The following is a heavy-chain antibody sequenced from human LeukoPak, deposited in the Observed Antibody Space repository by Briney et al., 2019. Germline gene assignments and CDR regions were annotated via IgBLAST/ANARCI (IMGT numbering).Heavy chain of an antibody. J-gene: IGHJ5*02. V-gene: IGHV3-23*01. CDR2: TSGSGGNT. D-gene: IGHD2-2*01. CDR1: GFTFSSYA. Sequence: PGGSLRLSCAASGFTFSSYAMTWVRQAPGKGLEWVSATSGSGGNTYYVDSVKGRFTISRDNSKNTLYLQMNSLRAEDTAVYYCAKDQYQLLHVEDFWFDPWGQGTLVTVSS. CDR3: AKDQYQLLHVEDFWFDP.